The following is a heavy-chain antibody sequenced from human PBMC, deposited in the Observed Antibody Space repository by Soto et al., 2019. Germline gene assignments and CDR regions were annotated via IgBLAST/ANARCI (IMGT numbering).Heavy chain of an antibody. CDR3: ARGSSTKYYYMDV. CDR1: GGSFSGYY. V-gene: IGHV4-34*01. Sequence: QVQLQQWGAGLLKPSETLSLTCAVYGGSFSGYYWSWIRQPPGKELEWIGEINHSGSTNYNPSLKSRVTISVDTSKNQFSLKLSSVTAADTAVYYCARGSSTKYYYMDVWGKGTTVTVSS. J-gene: IGHJ6*03. CDR2: INHSGST. D-gene: IGHD2-2*01.